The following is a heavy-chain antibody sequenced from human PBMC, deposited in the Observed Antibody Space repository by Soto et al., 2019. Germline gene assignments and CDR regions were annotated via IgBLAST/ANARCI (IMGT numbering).Heavy chain of an antibody. D-gene: IGHD6-13*01. J-gene: IGHJ6*02. V-gene: IGHV1-46*01. CDR2: INPSGGST. Sequence: QVQLVQSGAEVKKPGASVKVSCKASGYTFTSYYMHWVRQAPVQGLEWMGIINPSGGSTSYAQKFQGRVTMTRDTSTSIVYMELSSLRSEDTAVYYCAREGSYSSSWYVDYYYGMDVWGQGTTVTVSS. CDR1: GYTFTSYY. CDR3: AREGSYSSSWYVDYYYGMDV.